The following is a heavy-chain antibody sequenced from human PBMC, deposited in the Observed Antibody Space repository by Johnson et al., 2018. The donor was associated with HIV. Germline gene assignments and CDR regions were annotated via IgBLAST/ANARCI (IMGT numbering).Heavy chain of an antibody. D-gene: IGHD3-10*01. Sequence: EVQLVESGGGLIQPGGSLRLSCAASGFTVSSNYMSWVRQAPGKGLEWVSVIYSGGSTYYTVSVKGRFTISRDNSKNTLYLQMNSLRAEDTAVYYCARARGGEGSGSYAFDIWGQGTMVTVSS. CDR1: GFTVSSNY. CDR3: ARARGGEGSGSYAFDI. J-gene: IGHJ3*02. CDR2: IYSGGST. V-gene: IGHV3-66*03.